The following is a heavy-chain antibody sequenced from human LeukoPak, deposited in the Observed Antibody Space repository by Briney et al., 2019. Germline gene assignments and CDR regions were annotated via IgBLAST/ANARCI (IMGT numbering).Heavy chain of an antibody. V-gene: IGHV1-18*03. Sequence: SVKVSCKSSVYSFTTYGISWVRQAPGQDLEWMGWISAYSGNTNYAQKFQGRVTMTTDTSTSTAYMELRILRSDDMALYYCARDGMTATRFFDFWGQGTLVTVSS. J-gene: IGHJ4*02. CDR3: ARDGMTATRFFDF. CDR1: VYSFTTYG. CDR2: ISAYSGNT. D-gene: IGHD6-6*01.